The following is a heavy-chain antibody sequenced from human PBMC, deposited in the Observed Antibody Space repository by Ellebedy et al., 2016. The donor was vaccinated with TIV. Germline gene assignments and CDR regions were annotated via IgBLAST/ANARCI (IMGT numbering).Heavy chain of an antibody. J-gene: IGHJ5*02. Sequence: GESLKISCTASGFTFSSHWMHWVRQAPGKGLVWVSRISSDGSYTSYADSVKGRFTISSDNAKNTLYLQMNSLIAEDTAVYYCARDIPQRPNPARFDPWGQGTLVTVSS. CDR1: GFTFSSHW. CDR2: ISSDGSYT. V-gene: IGHV3-74*01. D-gene: IGHD1-1*01. CDR3: ARDIPQRPNPARFDP.